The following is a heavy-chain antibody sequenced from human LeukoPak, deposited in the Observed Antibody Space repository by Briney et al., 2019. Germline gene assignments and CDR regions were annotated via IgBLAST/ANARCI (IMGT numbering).Heavy chain of an antibody. CDR3: ARVYTSTWYLGYLHMDV. D-gene: IGHD6-13*01. Sequence: GSLRLSCAASGFTFSSYGMHWVRQAPGKGLEWVAVISYDGSNKYYADSVKGRFTISRDIDKKSLYLQMNSLRVEDTAVYYCARVYTSTWYLGYLHMDVWGKGTTVTVSS. CDR2: ISYDGSNK. V-gene: IGHV3-30*03. J-gene: IGHJ6*03. CDR1: GFTFSSYG.